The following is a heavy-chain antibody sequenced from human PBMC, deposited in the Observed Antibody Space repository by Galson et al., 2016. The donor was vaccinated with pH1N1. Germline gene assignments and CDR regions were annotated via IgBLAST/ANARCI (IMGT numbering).Heavy chain of an antibody. CDR3: ARVLSSYRSLIDY. Sequence: ETLSLTCSVSGDSINNYYWTWIRQPPGKGLEWIGYIYYTGTTKYNPSLKSRVTISVDMSKNQFSLKLNPATAADTAMYYCARVLSSYRSLIDYWGQGTLVTVSS. D-gene: IGHD6-13*01. CDR2: IYYTGTT. V-gene: IGHV4-59*01. J-gene: IGHJ4*01. CDR1: GDSINNYY.